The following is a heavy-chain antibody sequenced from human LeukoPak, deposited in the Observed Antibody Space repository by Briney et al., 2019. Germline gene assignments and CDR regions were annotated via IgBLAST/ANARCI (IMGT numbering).Heavy chain of an antibody. Sequence: PSETLSLTCTVSGPSISSGDHYWSWIRQPPGKGLEWIGYIFYNGGTHSNPSLKIRFTVSVDTSKNQFSLRLKSVTAADTAVYYCARGWCGELPFDYWGQGTLVTVSS. CDR1: GPSISSGDHY. CDR2: IFYNGGT. D-gene: IGHD3-10*01. J-gene: IGHJ4*02. CDR3: ARGWCGELPFDY. V-gene: IGHV4-30-4*01.